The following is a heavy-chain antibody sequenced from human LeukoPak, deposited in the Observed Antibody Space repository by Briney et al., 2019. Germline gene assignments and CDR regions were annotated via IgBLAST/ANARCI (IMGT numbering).Heavy chain of an antibody. CDR1: GFTFSSYG. J-gene: IGHJ4*02. CDR3: AKYSYDSSGYLPY. CDR2: ISYDGSNK. V-gene: IGHV3-30*18. Sequence: GGSLRLSCADSGFTFSSYGMHWVRQAPGQGLEWVAVISYDGSNKYYADSVKGRFTISRDNSKNTLYLQMNSLRAEDTAVYYCAKYSYDSSGYLPYWGQGTLVTVSS. D-gene: IGHD3-22*01.